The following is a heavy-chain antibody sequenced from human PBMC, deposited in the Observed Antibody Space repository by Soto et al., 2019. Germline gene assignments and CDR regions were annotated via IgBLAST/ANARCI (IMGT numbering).Heavy chain of an antibody. CDR3: AKDLNSYGDDGPTWFDY. V-gene: IGHV3-33*06. CDR2: IWYDGSNK. J-gene: IGHJ4*02. D-gene: IGHD4-17*01. CDR1: GFTFSSYG. Sequence: QVQLVESGGGVVQPGRSLRLSCAASGFTFSSYGMHWVRQAPGKGLEWVAVIWYDGSNKYYADSVKGRFTISRDNSKNTLYLQMNHLRAENTAVYSCAKDLNSYGDDGPTWFDYWGQGTLVTVSS.